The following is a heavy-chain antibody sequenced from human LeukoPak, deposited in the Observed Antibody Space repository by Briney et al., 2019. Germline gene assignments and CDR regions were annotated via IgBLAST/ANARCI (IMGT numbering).Heavy chain of an antibody. CDR1: DGSISDSY. Sequence: SETLSLTCTVSDGSISDSYWSWIRQSPGKGLEWIGYIFYTGFTHYNPSLESRVTISVDTSKKQFSLRLKSVTAADTAVYYCARDANGGNSWGWFDPWGQGTLVTVSS. J-gene: IGHJ5*02. CDR3: ARDANGGNSWGWFDP. CDR2: IFYTGFT. V-gene: IGHV4-59*01. D-gene: IGHD4-23*01.